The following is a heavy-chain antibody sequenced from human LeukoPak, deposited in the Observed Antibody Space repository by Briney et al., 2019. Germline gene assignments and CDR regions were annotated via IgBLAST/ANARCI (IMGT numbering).Heavy chain of an antibody. CDR2: IYHSGSS. J-gene: IGHJ6*03. Sequence: PSETLSLTCAVSDHFNHSGHHRVSIRQPPGKGLEYIGNIYHSGSSHYNPSLKSRVTISVDTSNNQFSLKLSSVTAADTAVYYCARPKNPYFYYYYMDFWGKGTTVTVSS. V-gene: IGHV4-38-2*01. CDR1: DHFNHSGHH. CDR3: ARPKNPYFYYYYMDF.